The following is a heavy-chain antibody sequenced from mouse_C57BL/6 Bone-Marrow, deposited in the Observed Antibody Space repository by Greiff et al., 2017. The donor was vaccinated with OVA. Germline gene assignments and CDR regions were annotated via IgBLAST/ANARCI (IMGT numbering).Heavy chain of an antibody. Sequence: EVQRVESGAELVKPGASVKLSCTASGFNIKDYYMHWVKQRTEQGLEWIGRIDPEDGETKYAMKFQGKATITADTSSNTAYLQLSSLTSEDTAVYYCAREGGFAYWGQGTLVTVSA. CDR2: IDPEDGET. V-gene: IGHV14-2*01. CDR1: GFNIKDYY. J-gene: IGHJ3*01. CDR3: AREGGFAY.